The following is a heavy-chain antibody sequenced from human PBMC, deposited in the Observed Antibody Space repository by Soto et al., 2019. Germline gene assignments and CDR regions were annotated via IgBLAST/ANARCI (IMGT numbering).Heavy chain of an antibody. CDR2: INPSGGST. D-gene: IGHD3-22*01. J-gene: IGHJ4*02. Sequence: ASVKVSCKASGYTFTSYYMHWVRQAPGQGLEWMGIINPSGGSTSYAQKLQGRVTMTRDTSTSTVYMELSSLRSEDTAVYYCARDMYYYDSSGYPGYWGQGTLVTVS. V-gene: IGHV1-46*01. CDR1: GYTFTSYY. CDR3: ARDMYYYDSSGYPGY.